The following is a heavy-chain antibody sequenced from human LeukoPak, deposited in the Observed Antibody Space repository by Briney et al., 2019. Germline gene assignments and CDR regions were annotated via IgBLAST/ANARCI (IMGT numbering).Heavy chain of an antibody. CDR3: ARERRYYYDSSGYYWASDAFDI. Sequence: PGGSLRLSCAASGFTFSSYSMNWVRQAPGKGLEWVSSISSSSSYIYYADSVKGRFTISRDSAKNSLYLQMNSLRAEDTAVYYCARERRYYYDSSGYYWASDAFDIWGQGTMVTVSS. V-gene: IGHV3-21*01. CDR2: ISSSSSYI. J-gene: IGHJ3*02. D-gene: IGHD3-22*01. CDR1: GFTFSSYS.